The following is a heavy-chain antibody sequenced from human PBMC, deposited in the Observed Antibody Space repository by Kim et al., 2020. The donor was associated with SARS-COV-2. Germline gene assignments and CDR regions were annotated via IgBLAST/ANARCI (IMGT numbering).Heavy chain of an antibody. CDR1: GGTFSSYA. Sequence: SVKVSCNASGGTFSSYAISWVRQAPGQGLEWMGGIIPIFGTANYAQKFQGRVTITADESTSTAYMELSSLRSEDTAVYYCARALTGGGSGWYGNQGGMDVWGQGTTVTVSS. D-gene: IGHD6-19*01. V-gene: IGHV1-69*13. CDR3: ARALTGGGSGWYGNQGGMDV. J-gene: IGHJ6*02. CDR2: IIPIFGTA.